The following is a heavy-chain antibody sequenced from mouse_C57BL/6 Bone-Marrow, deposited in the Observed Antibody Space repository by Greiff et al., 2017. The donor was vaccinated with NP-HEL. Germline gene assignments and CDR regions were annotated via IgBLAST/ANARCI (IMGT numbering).Heavy chain of an antibody. CDR2: INSDGGST. D-gene: IGHD2-3*01. CDR1: EYEFPSHD. V-gene: IGHV5-2*01. CDR3: ASYDGYSLAY. J-gene: IGHJ3*01. Sequence: EVKLMESGGGLVQPGESLKLSCESNEYEFPSHDMSWVRKTPENRLELVAAINSDGGSTSYPDTMESRFIISRDNTKKTLYLQMSSLRSEDTDLYYCASYDGYSLAYWGQGTLVTVSA.